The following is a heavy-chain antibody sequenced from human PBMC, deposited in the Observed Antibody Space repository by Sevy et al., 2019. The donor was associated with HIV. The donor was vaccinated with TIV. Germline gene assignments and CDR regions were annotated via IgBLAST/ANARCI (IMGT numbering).Heavy chain of an antibody. CDR3: AKDFTGYNGMDV. V-gene: IGHV3-30*18. Sequence: GGSLRLSCAVSGIIFTTSGMHWVRQAPGKGLEWVAVISYDGRNKFYGDSVKGRVTISRDNSKNILYLQMNSLRVEDTAVYYCAKDFTGYNGMDVWGQGTIVTVSS. CDR2: ISYDGRNK. D-gene: IGHD3-9*01. CDR1: GIIFTTSG. J-gene: IGHJ6*02.